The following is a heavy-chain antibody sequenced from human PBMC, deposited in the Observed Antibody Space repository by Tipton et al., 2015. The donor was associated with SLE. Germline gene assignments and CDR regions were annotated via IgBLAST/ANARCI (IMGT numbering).Heavy chain of an antibody. V-gene: IGHV4-34*01. CDR3: ASTNWGFDY. Sequence: TLSLTCTVSGGSISGYYWSWIRQPPGKGLEWIGEINHSGSTNYNPSLKSRVTISVDTSKNQFSLKLSSVTAADTAVYYCASTNWGFDYWGQGTLVTVSS. J-gene: IGHJ4*02. CDR1: GGSISGYY. CDR2: INHSGST. D-gene: IGHD7-27*01.